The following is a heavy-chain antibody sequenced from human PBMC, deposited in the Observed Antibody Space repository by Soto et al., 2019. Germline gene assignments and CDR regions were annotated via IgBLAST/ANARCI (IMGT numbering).Heavy chain of an antibody. CDR1: GGSISSYY. V-gene: IGHV4-4*07. CDR3: AREGSTVGAGHWFDP. J-gene: IGHJ5*02. CDR2: IYTSGST. Sequence: QVQLQESGPGLVKPSETLSLTCTVSGGSISSYYWSWIRQPAGKGLEGIGRIYTSGSTNYNPSLKSRVTMSVDPSKNQAPLKLSSVTAADTAVYYCAREGSTVGAGHWFDPWGQGTLVTVSS. D-gene: IGHD1-26*01.